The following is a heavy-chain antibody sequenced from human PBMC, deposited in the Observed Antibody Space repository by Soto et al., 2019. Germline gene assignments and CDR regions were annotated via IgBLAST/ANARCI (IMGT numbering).Heavy chain of an antibody. V-gene: IGHV3-23*01. CDR2: ISGSGGST. D-gene: IGHD3-9*01. J-gene: IGHJ3*02. Sequence: PGGSLRLCCAASGFTFSSYAMSWVRQAPGKGLEWISGISGSGGSTDHADSVKGRITISRDNSKNTLYLQMNSLRAEDTAVYYCAKCVAGRHFDWLLGRYAFDIWGQGTMVTVSS. CDR3: AKCVAGRHFDWLLGRYAFDI. CDR1: GFTFSSYA.